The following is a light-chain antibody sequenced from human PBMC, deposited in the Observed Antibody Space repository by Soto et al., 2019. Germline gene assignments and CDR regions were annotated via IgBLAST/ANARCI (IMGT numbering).Light chain of an antibody. Sequence: DIPLTQSPSFLSASVGDRVTITCRASQGIASSLAWYQQKAGKDPKLLIYAASTLESGVPSRFSGSGPGTEFTLTISSLQPEDFAIYYCQQFNSYPLTFGGGTKVEIK. CDR1: QGIASS. CDR3: QQFNSYPLT. J-gene: IGKJ4*01. V-gene: IGKV1-9*01. CDR2: AAS.